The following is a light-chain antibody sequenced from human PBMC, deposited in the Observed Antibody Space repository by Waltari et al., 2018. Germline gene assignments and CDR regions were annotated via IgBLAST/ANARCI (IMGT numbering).Light chain of an antibody. V-gene: IGLV2-14*03. CDR2: DVN. J-gene: IGLJ2*01. CDR1: SRDVGGDDS. Sequence: QSALTQPASVSGSPGQSITITCTGSSRDVGGDDSVSWYQDLPGQAPQVIIYDVNKPPWRGWDCFVVSKSRYTAPLAISWLHADDGAKSYRATQSSKRGVLFGGRTKLTVL. CDR3: ATQSSKRGVL.